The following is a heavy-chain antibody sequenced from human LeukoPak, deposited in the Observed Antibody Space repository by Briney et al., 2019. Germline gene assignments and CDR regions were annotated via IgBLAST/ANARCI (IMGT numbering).Heavy chain of an antibody. CDR3: ARDSCSGGSRYPNWFDP. CDR1: GFTFSYYY. Sequence: GGSLRLSCAASGFTFSYYYMSGVRQAPGKGLEWVSSISSSSSYIYYADSVKGRFTISRDNAKNSLYLQMNSLRAEDTAVYYCARDSCSGGSRYPNWFDPWGQGTLVTVSS. J-gene: IGHJ5*02. CDR2: ISSSSSYI. V-gene: IGHV3-21*01. D-gene: IGHD2-15*01.